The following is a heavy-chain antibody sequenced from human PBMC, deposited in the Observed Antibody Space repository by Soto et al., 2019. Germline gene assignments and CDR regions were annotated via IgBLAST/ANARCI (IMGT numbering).Heavy chain of an antibody. CDR3: GRVRAAAAGIAIYR. Sequence: EVQLVESGGGLVQPGGSLRLSCAASGFTFSSYWMHWVRQAPGKGLVWVARIHDDGSITNYADSVKGRLAISRDSASSTHYLQMNSLRAEDTAVYYCGRVRAAAAGIAIYRWGRAFQVTFSS. CDR1: GFTFSSYW. V-gene: IGHV3-74*01. D-gene: IGHD6-13*01. CDR2: IHDDGSIT. J-gene: IGHJ5*02.